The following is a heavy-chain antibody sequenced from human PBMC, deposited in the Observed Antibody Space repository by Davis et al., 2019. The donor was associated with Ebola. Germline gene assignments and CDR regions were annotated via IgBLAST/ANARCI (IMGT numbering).Heavy chain of an antibody. CDR3: ARRRLSFEAIDY. CDR2: IYYSGST. V-gene: IGHV4-39*01. D-gene: IGHD1-26*01. J-gene: IGHJ4*02. CDR1: AGSISSSSYY. Sequence: MPSETLSLTCTVSAGSISSSSYYWGWIRQPPGKGLEWIGSIYYSGSTYYNPSLKSRVTISVDTSKNQFSLRLSSVTAADTAVYYCARRRLSFEAIDYWGQGTLVTVSS.